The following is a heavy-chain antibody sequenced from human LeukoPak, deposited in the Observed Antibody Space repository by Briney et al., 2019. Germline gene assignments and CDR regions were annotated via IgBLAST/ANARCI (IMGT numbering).Heavy chain of an antibody. Sequence: PSETLSLTCAVSGASIGGSTYHWGWIPQSPGRGLEWIGNTYHTGSPTYNPSLRSRVTITVDTSTNQFSLTLNSVTAADTAVYYCARARYSDYDFIILGKWFDPWGQGTLVTVSS. V-gene: IGHV4-39*01. CDR3: ARARYSDYDFIILGKWFDP. CDR2: TYHTGSP. J-gene: IGHJ5*02. D-gene: IGHD4-11*01. CDR1: GASIGGSTYH.